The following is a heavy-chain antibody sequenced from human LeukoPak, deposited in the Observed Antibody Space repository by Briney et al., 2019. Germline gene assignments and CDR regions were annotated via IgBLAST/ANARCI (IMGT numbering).Heavy chain of an antibody. J-gene: IGHJ6*03. Sequence: PSETLSLTCAVYGVSFSGYYWSWIRHPPGKGLEWIGEINHSGSTNHNPSLKSRVTISVDTSKNQFSLKLSSVTAADTAVYYCARGRVWEPNYYYYYYMDVWGKGTTVTVSS. V-gene: IGHV4-34*01. D-gene: IGHD1-26*01. CDR1: GVSFSGYY. CDR3: ARGRVWEPNYYYYYYMDV. CDR2: INHSGST.